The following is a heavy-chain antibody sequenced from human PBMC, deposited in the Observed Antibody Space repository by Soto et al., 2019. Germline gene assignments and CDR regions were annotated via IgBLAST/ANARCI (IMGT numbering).Heavy chain of an antibody. CDR2: IWYDGSNK. Sequence: QVQLVESGGGVVQPGGSLRLSCAASGFTFSSYGMHWVRQAPGKGLEWVAVIWYDGSNKYYADSVKGRFTISRDNSKNTLYLQMNSLRAEDTAVYYCAGGWDYGDYWDIFDYWGQGTLVTVSS. D-gene: IGHD4-17*01. CDR1: GFTFSSYG. V-gene: IGHV3-33*01. CDR3: AGGWDYGDYWDIFDY. J-gene: IGHJ4*02.